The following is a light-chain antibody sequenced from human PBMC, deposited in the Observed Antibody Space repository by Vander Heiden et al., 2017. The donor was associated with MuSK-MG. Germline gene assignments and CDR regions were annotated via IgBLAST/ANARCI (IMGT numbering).Light chain of an antibody. Sequence: EIVMTQSPATLSVSPGERATLPCWASQSISSNLAWFQQKPGQAPRLLIYGASTRAPGIPARFSGSGSGTEFTLTISSLQSEDFVVYYCQQYHYWPPITFGQGTRLEIK. CDR3: QQYHYWPPIT. CDR1: QSISSN. CDR2: GAS. J-gene: IGKJ5*01. V-gene: IGKV3-15*01.